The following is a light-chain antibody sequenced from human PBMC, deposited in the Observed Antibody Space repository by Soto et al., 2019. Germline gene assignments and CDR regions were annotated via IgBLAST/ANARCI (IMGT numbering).Light chain of an antibody. Sequence: DLVMTQSPLSLPVTLGQPASISCRSSRSLVYKDGKTYLNWFHQRTGQSPRSLIYRVSDRDAGVTDRFSGTGSGPDFTLQISRVEAGELGVYYCMQGTNFPYTFDQGTELEIK. J-gene: IGKJ2*01. CDR2: RVS. V-gene: IGKV2-30*01. CDR3: MQGTNFPYT. CDR1: RSLVYKDGKTY.